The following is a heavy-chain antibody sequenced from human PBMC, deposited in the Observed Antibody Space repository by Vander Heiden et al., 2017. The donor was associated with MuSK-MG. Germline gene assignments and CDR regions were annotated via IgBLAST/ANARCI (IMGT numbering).Heavy chain of an antibody. CDR2: SYSRGRA. V-gene: IGHV4-39*02. CDR1: GGPISSSKHV. D-gene: IGHD3-16*01. Sequence: QVQLQESGPELVKASATRCLSCIGAGGPISSSKHVWAWIRHSTGTSREGIGGSYSRGRAYYNPSLKSGVAKSIDTAKNHVSKSLTSVTTADPAVYYCARRGESWNVLGRGMEVWGQGTTVTVSS. CDR3: ARRGESWNVLGRGMEV. J-gene: IGHJ6*02.